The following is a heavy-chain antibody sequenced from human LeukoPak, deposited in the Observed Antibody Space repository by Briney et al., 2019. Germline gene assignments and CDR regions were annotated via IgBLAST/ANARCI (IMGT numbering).Heavy chain of an antibody. V-gene: IGHV3-23*01. J-gene: IGHJ4*02. CDR3: AKLGDYYGSGTYSRFDS. Sequence: RGGFLRFSCAASGFTFSSYAMSWVRQTPGKGLEWVSVISGSGDITYYADSVKGRFTISRDNSKNTLYLQMSSLRAEDTALYYCAKLGDYYGSGTYSRFDSWGQGALVTVSS. CDR1: GFTFSSYA. D-gene: IGHD3-10*01. CDR2: ISGSGDIT.